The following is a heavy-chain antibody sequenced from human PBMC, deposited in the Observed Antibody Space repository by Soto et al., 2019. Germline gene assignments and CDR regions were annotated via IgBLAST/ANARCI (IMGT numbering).Heavy chain of an antibody. D-gene: IGHD2-21*02. V-gene: IGHV4-31*03. CDR3: ARGAGGNFYFDY. Sequence: QVQLQESGPGLGKPSQTLSLTCTVSGGSINRGGYYWTWIRQHPGKGLEWIGSVYYSGSTNYNPSLKRRVTISVDTSKNQFSLKLSSVSAADPAVYYCARGAGGNFYFDYWGQGTLDTVSS. J-gene: IGHJ4*02. CDR2: VYYSGST. CDR1: GGSINRGGYY.